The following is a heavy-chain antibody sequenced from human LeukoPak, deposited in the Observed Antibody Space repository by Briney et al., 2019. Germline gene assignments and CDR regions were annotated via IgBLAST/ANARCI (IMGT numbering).Heavy chain of an antibody. D-gene: IGHD2-2*01. Sequence: GGSLRLSCAASGFTFSSYAMTWVRQAPGKGLEWVSHISSGGSIKYYADSLKGRFTISRDNAKNSLYLQMNSLRAEDTAVYYCARRYCSSTDCLFDYWGQGTLVTVSS. J-gene: IGHJ4*02. CDR1: GFTFSSYA. CDR3: ARRYCSSTDCLFDY. CDR2: ISSGGSIK. V-gene: IGHV3-48*03.